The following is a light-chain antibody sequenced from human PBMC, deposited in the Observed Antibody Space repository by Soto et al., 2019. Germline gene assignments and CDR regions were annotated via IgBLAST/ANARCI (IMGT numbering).Light chain of an antibody. CDR3: QQYDNLPMYT. J-gene: IGKJ2*01. V-gene: IGKV1-33*01. CDR2: VAS. CDR1: QDISNY. Sequence: DIQMTQSPSSLSASVGDRVTITCQASQDISNYLTWYQHKPGKAPKLLIYVASNLKTGFPSRFSGSGSGTDFTFTISSLQPEDIATYYCQQYDNLPMYTFGQGTKLEIK.